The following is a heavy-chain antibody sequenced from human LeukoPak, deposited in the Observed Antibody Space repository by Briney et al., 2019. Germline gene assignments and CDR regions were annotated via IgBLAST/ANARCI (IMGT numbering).Heavy chain of an antibody. CDR1: GFTFSSYA. Sequence: GGSLRLSCAASGFTFSSYAMHWVRQAPGKGLEWVAVISYDGGNKYYADSVKGRFTISRDNSKNTLYLQMNSLRAEDTAVYYCARGYEYYYDSSGLTYFDYWGQGTLVTVSS. V-gene: IGHV3-30-3*01. D-gene: IGHD3-22*01. J-gene: IGHJ4*02. CDR3: ARGYEYYYDSSGLTYFDY. CDR2: ISYDGGNK.